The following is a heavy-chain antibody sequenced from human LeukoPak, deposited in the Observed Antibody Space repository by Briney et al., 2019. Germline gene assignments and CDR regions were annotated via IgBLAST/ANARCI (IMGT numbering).Heavy chain of an antibody. D-gene: IGHD3-22*01. J-gene: IGHJ4*02. Sequence: TSETLSLTCAVYGGFFSGYYWSWIRQTAGKGLEWIGEINHSGSAKYNPSLKSRVSISVTLSKNQFSLGLSSVTAADTAVYYCARGQALYSDASGYYAGGFYYFDKWGQGTLVTVSS. CDR1: GGFFSGYY. V-gene: IGHV4-34*01. CDR3: ARGQALYSDASGYYAGGFYYFDK. CDR2: INHSGSA.